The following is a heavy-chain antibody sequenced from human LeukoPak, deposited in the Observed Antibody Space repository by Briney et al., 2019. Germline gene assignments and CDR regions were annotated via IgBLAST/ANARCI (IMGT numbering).Heavy chain of an antibody. CDR3: AKDRSAPVRGANQGENWFDP. CDR1: GFTFSSYA. D-gene: IGHD3-10*02. J-gene: IGHJ5*02. Sequence: GGSLRLSCAASGFTFSSYAMSWVRQAPGKGLEWVSAISGSGGSTYYADPVKGRFTISRDNSKNTLYLQMNSLRAEDTAVYYCAKDRSAPVRGANQGENWFDPWGQGTLVTVSS. V-gene: IGHV3-23*01. CDR2: ISGSGGST.